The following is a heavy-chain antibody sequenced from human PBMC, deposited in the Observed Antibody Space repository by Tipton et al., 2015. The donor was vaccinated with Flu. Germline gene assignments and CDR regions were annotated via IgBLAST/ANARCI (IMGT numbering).Heavy chain of an antibody. Sequence: QSGAEVKKPGASVKVSCKASGYTFTGYYMHWVRQAPGQGLEWMGWISAYNGNTNYAQKLQGRVTMTTDTSTSTAYMELRSLRSDDTAVYYCARGFKVVGGYHPFDYWGQGTLVTVSS. CDR3: ARGFKVVGGYHPFDY. CDR2: ISAYNGNT. J-gene: IGHJ4*02. V-gene: IGHV1-18*04. CDR1: GYTFTGYY. D-gene: IGHD6-25*01.